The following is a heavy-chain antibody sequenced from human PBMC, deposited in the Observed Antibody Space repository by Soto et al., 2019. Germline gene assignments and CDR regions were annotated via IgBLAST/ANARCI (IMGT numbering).Heavy chain of an antibody. CDR3: ASGSLYGSGSYPVDY. CDR1: GGTFSNHL. D-gene: IGHD3-10*01. J-gene: IGHJ4*01. V-gene: IGHV1-69*02. Sequence: APMKVSCKASGGTFSNHLISWVRQAPGQGLEWMGTIIPLFGILNYAQKLQGRVTISADKSTSTAYMELSSLRSDDTAVYYCASGSLYGSGSYPVDYWGQGTLVTVSS. CDR2: IIPLFGIL.